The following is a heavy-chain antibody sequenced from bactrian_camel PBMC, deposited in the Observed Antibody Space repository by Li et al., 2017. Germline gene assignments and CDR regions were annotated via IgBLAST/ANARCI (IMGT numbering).Heavy chain of an antibody. CDR1: GSIYGDAC. CDR3: SADPLHMTNIHPASVIPLFDY. CDR2: IDSDGIA. D-gene: IGHD3*01. V-gene: IGHV3S53*01. Sequence: HVQLVESGGGSVQAGGSLRLSCGASGSIYGDACVGWLRQAPGKEREGVAAIDSDGIASYADSVKGRFTISQDNAKNTLFLQMTSLKPEDSAMHYCSADPLHMTNIHPASVIPLFDYRGQGTQVTVS. J-gene: IGHJ4*01.